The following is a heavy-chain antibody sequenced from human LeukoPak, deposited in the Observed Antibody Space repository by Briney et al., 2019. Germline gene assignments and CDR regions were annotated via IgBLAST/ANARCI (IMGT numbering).Heavy chain of an antibody. CDR1: GGSIGSSSFY. Sequence: SETLSLTCTVSGGSIGSSSFYWGWIRQPPGQGLEWIETINYSGDTYYNPSLKSRVPISVDSSRNQFSLKLSSVTAADTAVYYCVRLQAVTGNFDYWGQGALVTVSS. V-gene: IGHV4-39*07. CDR2: INYSGDT. CDR3: VRLQAVTGNFDY. J-gene: IGHJ4*02. D-gene: IGHD1-20*01.